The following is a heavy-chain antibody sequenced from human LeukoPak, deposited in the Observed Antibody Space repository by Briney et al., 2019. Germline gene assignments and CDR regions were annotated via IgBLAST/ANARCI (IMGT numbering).Heavy chain of an antibody. Sequence: PSETLSLTCTVSVGSISSSSYYWGWIRQPPAKGLEWIGSIYYSGSPYYNPSLQSRVTISVDTSKNHFSLKLSSVTAADTAVYYCARHGGRRGLNWFDPWGQGTLVTVSS. D-gene: IGHD3-16*01. V-gene: IGHV4-39*01. CDR1: VGSISSSSYY. CDR3: ARHGGRRGLNWFDP. CDR2: IYYSGSP. J-gene: IGHJ5*02.